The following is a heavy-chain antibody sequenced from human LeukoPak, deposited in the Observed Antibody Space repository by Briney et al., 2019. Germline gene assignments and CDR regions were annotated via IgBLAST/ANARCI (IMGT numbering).Heavy chain of an antibody. CDR3: ARALTLYSGSYYPQDV. Sequence: ASVKVSCKASGYTFSSFDINWVRQATGQGLEWMGWMNPNTGNTGYAQKLQGRFTITRDTSMSTAYMELSSLRSEDTAVYYCARALTLYSGSYYPQDVWGKGTTVTVSS. V-gene: IGHV1-8*01. CDR1: GYTFSSFD. J-gene: IGHJ6*04. CDR2: MNPNTGNT. D-gene: IGHD1-26*01.